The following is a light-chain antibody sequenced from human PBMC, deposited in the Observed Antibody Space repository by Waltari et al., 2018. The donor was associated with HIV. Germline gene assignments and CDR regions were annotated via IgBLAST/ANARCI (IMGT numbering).Light chain of an antibody. CDR1: SSDVGGYNS. V-gene: IGLV2-14*03. Sequence: QSALTQPASLSGSPGQSITISCTGTSSDVGGYNSVSWYQLHPGKAPKLLIYSVGKRPSGVSNRCSGSKPHNTASLTISGLQAEDEADYYGSSYTSTSTVYVFGTGTEVTVL. CDR2: SVG. CDR3: SSYTSTSTVYV. J-gene: IGLJ1*01.